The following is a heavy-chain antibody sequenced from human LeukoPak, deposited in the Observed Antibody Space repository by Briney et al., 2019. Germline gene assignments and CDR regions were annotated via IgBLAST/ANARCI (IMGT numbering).Heavy chain of an antibody. CDR1: GGSFSGYY. CDR2: INHSGST. J-gene: IGHJ4*02. V-gene: IGHV4-34*01. Sequence: PSETLSLTCAVYGGSFSGYYWSWIRQPPGKGLEWIGEINHSGSTNYNLSLKSRVTISLDTSKNQFSLKLSSVTAADTAVYYCARTGGDYFDYWGQGTLVTVSS. CDR3: ARTGGDYFDY. D-gene: IGHD3-10*01.